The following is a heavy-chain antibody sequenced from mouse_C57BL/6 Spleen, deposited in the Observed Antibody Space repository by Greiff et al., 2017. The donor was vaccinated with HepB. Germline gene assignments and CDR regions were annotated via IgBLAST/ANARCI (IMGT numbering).Heavy chain of an antibody. D-gene: IGHD3-2*02. Sequence: EVQGVESGGGLVKPGGSLKLSCAASGFTFSSYAMSWVRQTPEKRLEWVATISDGGSYTYYPDNVKGRFTISRDNAKNNLYLQMSHLKSEDTAMYYCAREGSSGYVWFAYWGQGTLVTVSA. CDR2: ISDGGSYT. V-gene: IGHV5-4*01. CDR3: AREGSSGYVWFAY. J-gene: IGHJ3*01. CDR1: GFTFSSYA.